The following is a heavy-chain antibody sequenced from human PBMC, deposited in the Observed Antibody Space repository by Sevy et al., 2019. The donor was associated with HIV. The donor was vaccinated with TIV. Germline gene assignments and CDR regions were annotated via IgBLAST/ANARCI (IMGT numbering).Heavy chain of an antibody. CDR2: ISGSGGST. CDR1: GFTFSSYA. Sequence: GGSLRLSCAASGFTFSSYAMSWVRQAPGKGLEWVSAISGSGGSTYYADSVKGRFTISRDNSKNTPYLQMNSLRAEDTAVYYCAKDGYKPSVGDENYYYYYMDVWGKGTTVTVSS. J-gene: IGHJ6*03. CDR3: AKDGYKPSVGDENYYYYYMDV. V-gene: IGHV3-23*01. D-gene: IGHD1-20*01.